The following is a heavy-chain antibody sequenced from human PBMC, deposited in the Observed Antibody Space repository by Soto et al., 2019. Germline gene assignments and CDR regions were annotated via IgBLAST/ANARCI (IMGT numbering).Heavy chain of an antibody. CDR2: IYSGGST. CDR1: GFTVSSNY. D-gene: IGHD2-15*01. V-gene: IGHV3-53*04. CDR3: ARERICSGGSCYSI. Sequence: GGSLRLSCAASGFTVSSNYMSWVRQAPGKGLEWVSVIYSGGSTYYADSAKGRFTISRHNSKNTLYLQMNSLRAEDTAVYYCARERICSGGSCYSIWGQGTLVTVSS. J-gene: IGHJ4*02.